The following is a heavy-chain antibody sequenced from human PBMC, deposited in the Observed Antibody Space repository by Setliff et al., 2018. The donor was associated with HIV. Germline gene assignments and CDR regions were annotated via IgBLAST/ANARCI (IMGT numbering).Heavy chain of an antibody. D-gene: IGHD2-15*01. J-gene: IGHJ6*03. CDR3: ARDLAYCSGGSCYRPLIYYFYYMDV. CDR2: INSSGDST. Sequence: ASVKVSCKASGYTFISYYIHWVRQAPGQGLEWMGIINSSGDSTSYAQKFQGRVTMTRDTSTSTVYMELSGLTSDDTATYYCARDLAYCSGGSCYRPLIYYFYYMDVWGKGTTVTVSS. V-gene: IGHV1-46*01. CDR1: GYTFISYY.